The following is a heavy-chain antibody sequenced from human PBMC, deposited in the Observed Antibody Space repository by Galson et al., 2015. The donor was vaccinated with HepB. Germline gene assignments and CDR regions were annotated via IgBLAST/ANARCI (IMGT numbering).Heavy chain of an antibody. CDR1: GFTFRSYA. CDR3: ARAPYGGLDV. Sequence: SLRLSCAASGFTFRSYAMHWVRQAPGTGPVWLSRINSDGSSTNYADSVKGRFTISRDNAKNTVYLQLNSLRAEDTAVYYCARAPYGGLDVWGQGTTVTVSS. J-gene: IGHJ6*02. V-gene: IGHV3-74*01. CDR2: INSDGSST. D-gene: IGHD3-10*01.